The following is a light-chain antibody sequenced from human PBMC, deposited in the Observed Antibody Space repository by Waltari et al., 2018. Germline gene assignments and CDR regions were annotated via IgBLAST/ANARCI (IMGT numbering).Light chain of an antibody. V-gene: IGKV3-11*01. Sequence: EIALTQSPATLSLSPGEGATLSCRASQSVSSQLVWYQQKRGQAPRLHIYDASNRATGIPARFSGSGSGTDFTLTISSLEPEDFAVYYCQQCNNSPPTFGQGTKVEIK. J-gene: IGKJ1*01. CDR1: QSVSSQ. CDR2: DAS. CDR3: QQCNNSPPT.